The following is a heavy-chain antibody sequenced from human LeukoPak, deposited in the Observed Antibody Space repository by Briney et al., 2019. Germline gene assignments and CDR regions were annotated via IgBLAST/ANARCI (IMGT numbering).Heavy chain of an antibody. Sequence: GGSLRLSCVASGFTFTNAWMSWVRQAPGKGLEWVSGINWNGGSTGYAASVKGRFTISRDNAKNSLYLQMNSLRAEDTALYYCARVQLVDYYYYSYMDVWGKGTTVTVSS. J-gene: IGHJ6*03. CDR3: ARVQLVDYYYYSYMDV. CDR2: INWNGGST. D-gene: IGHD6-6*01. CDR1: GFTFTNAW. V-gene: IGHV3-20*04.